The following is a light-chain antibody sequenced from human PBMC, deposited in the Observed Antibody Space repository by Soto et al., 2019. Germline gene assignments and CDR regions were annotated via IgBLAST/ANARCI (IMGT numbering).Light chain of an antibody. CDR3: CSYAGTYTLV. CDR1: SSDVGSYNL. V-gene: IGLV2-23*01. CDR2: EGS. Sequence: QSVLTQPASVSGSPGQSITISCTGTSSDVGSYNLVSWYQQHPGKAPKLIIYEGSKRPSGVSNRFSGSKSGNTASLTISGLQTEDEADYYCCSYAGTYTLVFGGGTKVTVL. J-gene: IGLJ2*01.